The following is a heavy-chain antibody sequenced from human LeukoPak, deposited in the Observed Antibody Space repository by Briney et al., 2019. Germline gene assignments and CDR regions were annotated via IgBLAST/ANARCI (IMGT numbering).Heavy chain of an antibody. CDR3: AKKGYYASGSYFDY. CDR2: IRYDGSNK. Sequence: PGGSLNLSCAASGFIFSSYGMHWARQAPGKGLEGVAFIRYDGSNKYYADSVKGRFTISRDNSKNTLYLQMDSLRAEDTAMYYCAKKGYYASGSYFDYWGQGTLVTVSS. CDR1: GFIFSSYG. V-gene: IGHV3-30*02. J-gene: IGHJ4*02. D-gene: IGHD3-10*01.